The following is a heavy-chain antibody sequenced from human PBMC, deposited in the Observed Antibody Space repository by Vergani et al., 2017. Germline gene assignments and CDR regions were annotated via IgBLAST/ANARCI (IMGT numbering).Heavy chain of an antibody. CDR2: INHSGST. D-gene: IGHD5-24*01. CDR1: GGSFSGYY. V-gene: IGHV4-34*01. CDR3: ARSRVEMATIGGLDAFDI. J-gene: IGHJ3*02. Sequence: QVQLQQWGAGLLKPSETLSLTCAVYGGSFSGYYWSWIRQPPGKGLEWIGEINHSGSTNYNPSLKSRVTISVDTSKNQFSLKLSSVTAADTAVYYCARSRVEMATIGGLDAFDIWGQGTMVTVSS.